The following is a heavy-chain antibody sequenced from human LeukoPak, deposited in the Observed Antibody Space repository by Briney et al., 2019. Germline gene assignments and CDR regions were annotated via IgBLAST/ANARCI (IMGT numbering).Heavy chain of an antibody. J-gene: IGHJ4*02. V-gene: IGHV1-2*02. CDR1: GYTFSGYY. Sequence: ASVKVSCKSSGYTFSGYYIHWVRQTPGQGLEWMGWINPNTGGTNYAQKFQGRVTMTRDTSIYTAYMDLSSLTSDDTAVYYCARHHPGYDLTGYYLGYWGQGTLVTVSS. CDR3: ARHHPGYDLTGYYLGY. CDR2: INPNTGGT. D-gene: IGHD3-9*01.